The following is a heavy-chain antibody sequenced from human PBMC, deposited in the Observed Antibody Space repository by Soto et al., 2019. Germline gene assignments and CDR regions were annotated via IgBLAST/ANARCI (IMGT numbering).Heavy chain of an antibody. Sequence: EASVKVSCKASGYTFTGYYMHWVRQAPGQGLEWMGWINPNSGGTNYAQKFQGWVTMTRDTSISTAYMELSRLRSDDTAVYYCARAGDYDFWSGYPYYYYYYGMDVWGQGTTVTVSS. CDR3: ARAGDYDFWSGYPYYYYYYGMDV. CDR2: INPNSGGT. V-gene: IGHV1-2*04. J-gene: IGHJ6*02. CDR1: GYTFTGYY. D-gene: IGHD3-3*01.